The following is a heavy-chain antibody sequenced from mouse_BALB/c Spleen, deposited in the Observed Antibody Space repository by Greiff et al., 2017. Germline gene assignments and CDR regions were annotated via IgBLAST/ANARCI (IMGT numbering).Heavy chain of an antibody. Sequence: DVHLVESGGGLVKPGGSLKLSCAASGFTFSSYAMSWVRQTPEKRLEWVASISSGGSTYYPDSVKGRFTISRDNARNILYLQMSSLRSEDTAMYYCAREGYYYGSSYNFDYWGQGTTLTVSS. CDR2: ISSGGST. CDR1: GFTFSSYA. CDR3: AREGYYYGSSYNFDY. D-gene: IGHD1-1*01. J-gene: IGHJ2*01. V-gene: IGHV5-6-5*01.